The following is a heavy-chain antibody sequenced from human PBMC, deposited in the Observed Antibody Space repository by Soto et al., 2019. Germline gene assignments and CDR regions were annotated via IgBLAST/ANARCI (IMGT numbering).Heavy chain of an antibody. CDR2: ISYIGST. CDR1: GGSVSSGAYY. CDR3: ARWELRIRSAFDL. Sequence: QVQLQESGPGLVKPSQTLSLTCTVSGGSVSSGAYYWSWIRQHPGKGLEWIGYISYIGSTYYNPSLKSRVTITVDTSKNHFSLQLSSVTAAATAVYSCARWELRIRSAFDLWGQGTMVTVSS. V-gene: IGHV4-31*03. J-gene: IGHJ3*01. D-gene: IGHD1-7*01.